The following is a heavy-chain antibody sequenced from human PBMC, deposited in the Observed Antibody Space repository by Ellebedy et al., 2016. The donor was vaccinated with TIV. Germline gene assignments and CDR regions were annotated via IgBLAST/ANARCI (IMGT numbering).Heavy chain of an antibody. V-gene: IGHV4-59*01. CDR3: ARSGSIGWEDNWFDP. Sequence: SETLSLXCTVSGGSISTYYWSWIRQPPGKELEWIGYIYYTGYTNYNPSLKSRLTISVDTSKNQLSLKVTSVTAADTAVYYCARSGSIGWEDNWFDPWGQGTLVTVSS. CDR1: GGSISTYY. J-gene: IGHJ5*02. D-gene: IGHD6-19*01. CDR2: IYYTGYT.